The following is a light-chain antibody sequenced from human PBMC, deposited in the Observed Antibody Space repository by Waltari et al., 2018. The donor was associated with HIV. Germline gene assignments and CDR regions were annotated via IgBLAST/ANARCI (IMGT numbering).Light chain of an antibody. CDR3: QKYNSAPPIT. CDR2: AAS. Sequence: DIQMTQSPSSLSASVGDRVTITCRASQGISHYLAWYQQKPGKAPELLIYAASTLKSGVPSRFSGSGSGTDFTLTISSLQPEDVATYYCQKYNSAPPITFGPGTKVDIK. V-gene: IGKV1-27*01. CDR1: QGISHY. J-gene: IGKJ3*01.